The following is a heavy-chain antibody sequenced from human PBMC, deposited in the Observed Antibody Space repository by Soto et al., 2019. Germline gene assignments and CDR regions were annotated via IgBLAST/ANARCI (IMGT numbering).Heavy chain of an antibody. D-gene: IGHD3-3*02. V-gene: IGHV4-39*01. CDR3: ASPKIAFYNWFDP. Sequence: SSETLSLTCTVSGGSISSSSYYWGWIRQPPGKGLEWIGSIYYSGSTYYNPSLKSRVTISVDTSKNQFSLKLSSVTAADMAVYYCASPKIAFYNWFDPWGQGTLVTVSS. CDR1: GGSISSSSYY. CDR2: IYYSGST. J-gene: IGHJ5*02.